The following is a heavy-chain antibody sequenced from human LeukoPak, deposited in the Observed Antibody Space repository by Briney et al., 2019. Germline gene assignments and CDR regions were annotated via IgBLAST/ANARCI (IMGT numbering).Heavy chain of an antibody. D-gene: IGHD1-14*01. J-gene: IGHJ6*02. CDR3: ARDTNNGLDV. V-gene: IGHV3-11*01. Sequence: GGSLRLSCAASGFTFSEYYINWIRQAPGKGLEWVSHISSSGRLMQYADSVRGRFTITRDNAQNSMSLQMNNLKPEDTAVYYCARDTNNGLDVWGRGTTVTVS. CDR1: GFTFSEYY. CDR2: ISSSGRLM.